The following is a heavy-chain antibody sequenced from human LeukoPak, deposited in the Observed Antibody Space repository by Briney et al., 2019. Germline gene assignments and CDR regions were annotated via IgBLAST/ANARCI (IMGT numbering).Heavy chain of an antibody. J-gene: IGHJ6*02. Sequence: ASVKVSCKASGYTFTSYDINWVRQAPGQGLEWMGWMNPNSGNTGYAQKFQGRVTTTRNTYISTAYMELSSLRSEDTAVYYCALRGAYYYGMDVWGQGTTVTVSS. V-gene: IGHV1-8*01. CDR1: GYTFTSYD. CDR3: ALRGAYYYGMDV. D-gene: IGHD3-10*01. CDR2: MNPNSGNT.